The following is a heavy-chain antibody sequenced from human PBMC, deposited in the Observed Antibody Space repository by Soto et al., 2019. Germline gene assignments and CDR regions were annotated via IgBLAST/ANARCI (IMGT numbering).Heavy chain of an antibody. CDR1: GSTFSSYA. V-gene: IGHV3-23*01. J-gene: IGHJ4*02. Sequence: GGSLRLSCAASGSTFSSYAMSWVRQAPGKGLEWVSAISGSGGSTYYADSVKGRFTVSRDNSKNTLYLQMNSLRAEDTAVYYCVQAPRPHLDYLLGSVYWGQGTLVTVSS. D-gene: IGHD3-9*01. CDR3: VQAPRPHLDYLLGSVY. CDR2: ISGSGGST.